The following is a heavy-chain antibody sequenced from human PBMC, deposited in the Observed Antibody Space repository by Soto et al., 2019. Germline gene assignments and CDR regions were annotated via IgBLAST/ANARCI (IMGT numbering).Heavy chain of an antibody. V-gene: IGHV3-74*01. D-gene: IGHD3-16*02. Sequence: EVQLVESGGGLVQPGGSLRLSCAASEFTFNNYWMHWVRQVPGKGLEWVSRINTDGSTTNYADSVMGRFTISRDNADKTVDLQMKRLRAEDTAVYYRARGIYLKYGLDVWGQGATVTVSS. CDR3: ARGIYLKYGLDV. CDR2: INTDGSTT. CDR1: EFTFNNYW. J-gene: IGHJ6*02.